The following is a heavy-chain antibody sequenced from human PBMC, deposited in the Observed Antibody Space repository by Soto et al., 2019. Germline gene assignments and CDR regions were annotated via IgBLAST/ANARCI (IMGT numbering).Heavy chain of an antibody. CDR3: AKDLSSVQVPNPPDY. CDR1: GFTVSSYV. D-gene: IGHD6-25*01. Sequence: GGSLRLCCAASGFTVSSYVMHWVRQAPGKGLEWVAVISYDGSNKYYADSVKGRFTISRDNSKNTLYLQMNSLRAEDTAVYYCAKDLSSVQVPNPPDYWGQGTMVTVSS. J-gene: IGHJ4*02. CDR2: ISYDGSNK. V-gene: IGHV3-30*18.